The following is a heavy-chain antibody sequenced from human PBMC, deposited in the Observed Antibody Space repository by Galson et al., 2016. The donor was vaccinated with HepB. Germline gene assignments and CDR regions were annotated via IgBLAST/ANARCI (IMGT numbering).Heavy chain of an antibody. V-gene: IGHV3-11*05. J-gene: IGHJ6*02. CDR3: ARGNGRDPRCNGMDV. CDR2: ISSISTHT. D-gene: IGHD3-10*02. CDR1: GFTFSRHA. Sequence: SLRLSCAASGFTFSRHAMSWVRQAPGKGLEWVSYISSISTHTNYADSVKGRFSISRDNAKNSLYLQMNSLRAEDTALYYCARGNGRDPRCNGMDVWGQGTTVTVSS.